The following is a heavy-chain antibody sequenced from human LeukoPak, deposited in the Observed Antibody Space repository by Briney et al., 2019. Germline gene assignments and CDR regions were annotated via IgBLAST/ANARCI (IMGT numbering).Heavy chain of an antibody. Sequence: GGSLRLSCAASGFTVSSNFMAWVRQAPGKGLEWVSVIYGGGSTFYADSVKGRFTISRDNSKNTLYLQMNSLRAEDTAVYYCAKDLLQLWSVDYWGQGTLVTVSS. D-gene: IGHD5-18*01. J-gene: IGHJ4*02. CDR2: IYGGGST. V-gene: IGHV3-53*01. CDR1: GFTVSSNF. CDR3: AKDLLQLWSVDY.